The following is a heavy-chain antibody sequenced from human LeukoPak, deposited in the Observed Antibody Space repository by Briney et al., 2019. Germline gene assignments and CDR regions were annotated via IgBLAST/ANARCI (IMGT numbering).Heavy chain of an antibody. D-gene: IGHD6-19*01. CDR2: ITTSSSYM. V-gene: IGHV3-21*01. CDR1: GFTFSAYN. CDR3: ARDPYSGGYGAYYYYYMDI. J-gene: IGHJ6*03. Sequence: GGSLRLSCAASGFTFSAYNMNWVRRTPGKGLEWVSSITTSSSYMFYADSVRGRFTISRDNAENSLYLQMNSLRDEDTAVYYCARDPYSGGYGAYYYYYMDIWGKGTTVTVSS.